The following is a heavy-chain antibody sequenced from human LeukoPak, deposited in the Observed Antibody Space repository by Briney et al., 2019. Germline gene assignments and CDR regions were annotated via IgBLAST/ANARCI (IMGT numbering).Heavy chain of an antibody. V-gene: IGHV3-11*01. CDR2: ISNSGEST. J-gene: IGHJ4*02. D-gene: IGHD3-16*01. CDR3: AKDYAVGSIDY. CDR1: GFTFSDYY. Sequence: PGGSLRLSCAASGFTFSDYYMSWIRQAPGKGLEWVSYISNSGESTFYADSVRGRFTISRDNSKNTVSLQMESLRAEDTALYYCAKDYAVGSIDYWGQGTLVTVSS.